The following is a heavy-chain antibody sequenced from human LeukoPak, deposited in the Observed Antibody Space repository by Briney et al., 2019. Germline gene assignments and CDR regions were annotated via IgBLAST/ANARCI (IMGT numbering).Heavy chain of an antibody. Sequence: GGSLRLSCAASGFTFSSYSMNWVRQAPGKGLEWVSSISSSSSYIYYADSVKGRFTISRDNAKNSLYLQMNSLRAEDTAVYYCARSPGGKSRWVGYCSGGSCLHYFDYWGQGTLVTVSS. CDR1: GFTFSSYS. V-gene: IGHV3-21*01. CDR3: ARSPGGKSRWVGYCSGGSCLHYFDY. D-gene: IGHD2-15*01. CDR2: ISSSSSYI. J-gene: IGHJ4*02.